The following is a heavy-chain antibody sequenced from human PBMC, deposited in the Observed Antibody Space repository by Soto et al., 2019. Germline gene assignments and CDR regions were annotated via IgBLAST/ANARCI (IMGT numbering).Heavy chain of an antibody. CDR3: ARGKYLSNWYFDL. D-gene: IGHD3-16*02. CDR2: IYHTGST. V-gene: IGHV4-4*02. Sequence: QVQLQESGPGLLKPSGTLSLTCAVSGGSIGSSNWWSWVRQPPGKGLEYVGEIYHTGSTNYNPSLKSRVTISVDKSNNQFSLKLSSVTAADTAVYYCARGKYLSNWYFDLWGRGTLVTVSS. J-gene: IGHJ2*01. CDR1: GGSIGSSNW.